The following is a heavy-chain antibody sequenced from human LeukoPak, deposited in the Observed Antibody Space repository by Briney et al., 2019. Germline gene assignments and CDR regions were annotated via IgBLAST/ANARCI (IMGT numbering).Heavy chain of an antibody. D-gene: IGHD2-2*01. Sequence: PSETLSLTCTVSGGSISSYYWSWIRQPAGKGLEWIGRIYTSGSTNYNPSLKSRVTMSVDTSKNQFSLKLSSVTAADTAVYYCARNVAVVTPNYYYYYYMDVWGKGTTVTVSS. CDR3: ARNVAVVTPNYYYYYYMDV. CDR1: GGSISSYY. CDR2: IYTSGST. V-gene: IGHV4-4*07. J-gene: IGHJ6*03.